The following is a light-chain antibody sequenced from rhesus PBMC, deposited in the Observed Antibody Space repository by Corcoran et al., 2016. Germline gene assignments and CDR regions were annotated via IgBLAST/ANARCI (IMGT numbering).Light chain of an antibody. Sequence: DIQMTQSPSSLSASVGDRVTITCRASQTISSYLAWYQQKPGKVPKSLIYAASSLESGVPFRFSGSGSGTEFTLTISSLQPEDFATYYSQQHKSHPPTFGRGTKVEIK. V-gene: IGKV1-44*02. CDR1: QTISSY. J-gene: IGKJ1*01. CDR3: QQHKSHPPT. CDR2: AAS.